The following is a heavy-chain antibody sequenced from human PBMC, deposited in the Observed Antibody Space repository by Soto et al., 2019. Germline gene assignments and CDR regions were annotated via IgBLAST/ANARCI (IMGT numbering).Heavy chain of an antibody. Sequence: SETLSLTCAVYGGSFSGYYWGWIRQPPGKGLEWIGEINHSGSTNYNPSLKSRVTISLDTSKNQFSLKLSSVTAADTAVYYCARGYNDFWSGYFTWFDPWGQGTLVTVSS. CDR1: GGSFSGYY. CDR3: ARGYNDFWSGYFTWFDP. J-gene: IGHJ5*02. CDR2: INHSGST. V-gene: IGHV4-34*01. D-gene: IGHD3-3*01.